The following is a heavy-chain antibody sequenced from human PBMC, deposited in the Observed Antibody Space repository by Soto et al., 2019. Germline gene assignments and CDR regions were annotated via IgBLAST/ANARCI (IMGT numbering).Heavy chain of an antibody. V-gene: IGHV4-30-2*06. CDR3: ARDYYGMDV. CDR2: TYQSGSA. Sequence: TRSLTCTVSVGSISSGGYSWTWIRQSPGKGLEWIGYTYQSGSAYYNPSLKSRVTISVDRSKNQFSLNLTSVTAADTAVYYCARDYYGMDVWGQGTTVTVSS. CDR1: VGSISSGGYS. J-gene: IGHJ6*02.